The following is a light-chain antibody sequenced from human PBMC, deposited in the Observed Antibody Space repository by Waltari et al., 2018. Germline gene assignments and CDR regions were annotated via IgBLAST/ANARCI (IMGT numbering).Light chain of an antibody. CDR2: EVM. Sequence: QSALTQPASVSGSPGQSITISCTGTSSDVGGYNYVSWYQQHPDKAPKLMVYEVMNRPSGLSNRFSGSRSGNTASLTSSGLQAEDEADYYCCSYTSRKTRLFGGGTKVTVL. CDR1: SSDVGGYNY. CDR3: CSYTSRKTRL. J-gene: IGLJ2*01. V-gene: IGLV2-14*01.